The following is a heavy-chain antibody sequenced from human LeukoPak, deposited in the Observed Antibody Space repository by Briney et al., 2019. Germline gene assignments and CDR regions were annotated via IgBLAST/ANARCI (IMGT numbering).Heavy chain of an antibody. D-gene: IGHD2-15*01. CDR1: GFSVSRNM. J-gene: IGHJ3*02. CDR3: ARDPAYCSGGICYSNAFDS. CDR2: IYSDERT. V-gene: IGHV3-66*01. Sequence: AGGSLRHPCAVSGFSVSRNMMSGVRQAPGKGLEWVSVIYSDERTYYADSVKGRFTISRDNSKNTLYLQMNRLRAEDTAVYYCARDPAYCSGGICYSNAFDSWIQGTMVTVSS.